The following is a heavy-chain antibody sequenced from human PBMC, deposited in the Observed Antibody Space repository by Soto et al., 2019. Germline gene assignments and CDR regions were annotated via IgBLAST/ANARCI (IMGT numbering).Heavy chain of an antibody. CDR2: IYYRGNT. Sequence: QLQESGPGLVKPSETLSLTCSVSGDSINSDKYYWGWIRQPPGKGLEWIGSIYYRGNTYYNPSLQTRVTTSLDKSKSQFSLRLNSVTAADAAVYFCARLEGLATISYYFAFWGKGAQVTVSS. CDR1: GDSINSDKYY. D-gene: IGHD3-9*01. J-gene: IGHJ4*02. CDR3: ARLEGLATISYYFAF. V-gene: IGHV4-39*01.